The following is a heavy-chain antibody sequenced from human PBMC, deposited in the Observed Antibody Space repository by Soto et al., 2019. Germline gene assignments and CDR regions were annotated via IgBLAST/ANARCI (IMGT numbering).Heavy chain of an antibody. CDR1: GFTFSGSA. V-gene: IGHV3-73*01. Sequence: GGSLRLSCAASGFTFSGSAMHWVRQASGKGLEWVGRIRNNANNYATEYAASVRGRFTISRDDSKNTAYLQMNSLKIEDTAVYYCSTTEADSVTTFDYWGQGTLVTVSS. CDR2: IRNNANNYAT. J-gene: IGHJ4*02. D-gene: IGHD4-17*01. CDR3: STTEADSVTTFDY.